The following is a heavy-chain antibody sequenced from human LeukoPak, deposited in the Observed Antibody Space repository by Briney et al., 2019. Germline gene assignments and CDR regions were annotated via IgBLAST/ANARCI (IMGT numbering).Heavy chain of an antibody. D-gene: IGHD2-2*01. CDR2: IYYSGST. J-gene: IGHJ5*02. CDR1: GGSISSGDYY. CDR3: ARLIVVVPAGQRGWFDP. Sequence: SETLSLTCTVSGGSISSGDYYWSWIRQPPGKGLEWIGSIYYSGSTYYNPSLKSRVTISVDTSKNQFSLKLSSVTAADTAVYYCARLIVVVPAGQRGWFDPWGQGTLVTVSS. V-gene: IGHV4-39*01.